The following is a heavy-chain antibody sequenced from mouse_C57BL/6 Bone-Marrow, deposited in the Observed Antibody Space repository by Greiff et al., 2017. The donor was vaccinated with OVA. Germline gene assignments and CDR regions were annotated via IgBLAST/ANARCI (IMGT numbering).Heavy chain of an antibody. Sequence: QVQLKQPGAELVKPGASVKLSCKASGYTFTSYWMHWVKQRPGRGLEWIGRIDPNSGGTKYNEKFKSKATLTVDKPSSTAYMQLSSLTSEDSAVYYCGRHGDSWFAYWGQGTLVTVSA. D-gene: IGHD3-3*01. J-gene: IGHJ3*01. CDR1: GYTFTSYW. CDR2: IDPNSGGT. CDR3: GRHGDSWFAY. V-gene: IGHV1-72*01.